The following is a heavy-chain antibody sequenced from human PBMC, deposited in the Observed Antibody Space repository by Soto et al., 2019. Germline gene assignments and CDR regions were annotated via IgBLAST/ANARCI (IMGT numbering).Heavy chain of an antibody. Sequence: QVQLVQSGAEVKKPGASVKVSCKTSGYTFTTYGISWVRQAPGQGLEWMGWISTYNGNTNYAQKVQGRVTMTTDTSTRTAYMEVRSLRSDDTAVYYCARDRLRKTATSYHYGYGMDVWGQGTTVTVSS. CDR1: GYTFTTYG. J-gene: IGHJ6*02. D-gene: IGHD4-17*01. CDR2: ISTYNGNT. CDR3: ARDRLRKTATSYHYGYGMDV. V-gene: IGHV1-18*01.